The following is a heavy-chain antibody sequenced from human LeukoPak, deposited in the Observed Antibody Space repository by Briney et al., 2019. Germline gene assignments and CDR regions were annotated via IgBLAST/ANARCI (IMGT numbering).Heavy chain of an antibody. CDR2: IIPIFGTA. CDR1: GGTFSSYA. D-gene: IGHD6-6*01. CDR3: ARTLSIAARLSWFDP. J-gene: IGHJ5*02. V-gene: IGHV1-69*05. Sequence: GSSVKASCKASGGTFSSYAISWVRQAPGQGLEWMGGIIPIFGTANYAQKFQGRVTITTDESTSTAYMELSSLRSEDTAVYYCARTLSIAARLSWFDPWGQGTLVTVSS.